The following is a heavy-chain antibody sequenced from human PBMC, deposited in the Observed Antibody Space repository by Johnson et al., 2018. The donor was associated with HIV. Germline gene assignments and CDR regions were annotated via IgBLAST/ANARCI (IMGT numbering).Heavy chain of an antibody. CDR3: ARDRVLVAYASLDAFDL. V-gene: IGHV3-7*05. CDR1: GFTFSSYW. Sequence: VQLLESGGGLVQPGGSLRLSCAASGFTFSSYWMNWVRQAPGKGLEWVANINQDGSEKYFVDSVKGRFSISRDNTKNSLYLQMNSLRAEDTAVYYCARDRVLVAYASLDAFDLWGQGTIVTVSS. D-gene: IGHD2-8*02. CDR2: INQDGSEK. J-gene: IGHJ3*01.